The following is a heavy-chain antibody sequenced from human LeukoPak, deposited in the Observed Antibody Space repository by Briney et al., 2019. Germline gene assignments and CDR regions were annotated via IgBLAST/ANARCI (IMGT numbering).Heavy chain of an antibody. Sequence: GGSLRLSCAASGFTFSSYAMNWVRQAPGKGLEWVSAITGSGGRTYYADSVKGRFTISRDNSKNTLYLQMNSLRAEDTAVYYCAKDKFQLLEGYFDYWGQGTLVTVSS. CDR3: AKDKFQLLEGYFDY. D-gene: IGHD2-2*01. CDR2: ITGSGGRT. CDR1: GFTFSSYA. V-gene: IGHV3-23*01. J-gene: IGHJ4*02.